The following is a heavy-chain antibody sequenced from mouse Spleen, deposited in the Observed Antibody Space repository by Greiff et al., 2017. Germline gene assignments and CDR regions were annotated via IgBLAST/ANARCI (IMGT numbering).Heavy chain of an antibody. D-gene: IGHD3-1*01. J-gene: IGHJ2*01. CDR1: GYAFSSSW. Sequence: LVESGPELVKPGASVKISCKASGYAFSSSWMNWVKQRPGKGLEWIGRIYPGDGDTNYNGKFKGKATLTADKSSSTAYMQLSSLTSEDSAVYFCARSGDYLDYWGQGTTLTVSS. V-gene: IGHV1-82*01. CDR3: ARSGDYLDY. CDR2: IYPGDGDT.